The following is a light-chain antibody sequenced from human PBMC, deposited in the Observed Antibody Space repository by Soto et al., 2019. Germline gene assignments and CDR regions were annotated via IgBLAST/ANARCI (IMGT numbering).Light chain of an antibody. CDR1: QSVSSN. V-gene: IGKV3-15*01. CDR2: GAS. Sequence: EIVMTKSPATLSVSPGERATFSCRASQSVSSNLAWYQQKPGQAPRLLIYGASIRATGIPARFSGSGSGTEFTLTISSLQSEDFAVYYCQHYNNWPPWTFGQGTKVDNK. J-gene: IGKJ1*01. CDR3: QHYNNWPPWT.